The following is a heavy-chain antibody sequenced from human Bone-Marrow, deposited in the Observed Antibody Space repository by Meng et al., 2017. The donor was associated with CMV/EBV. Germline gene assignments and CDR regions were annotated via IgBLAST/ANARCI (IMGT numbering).Heavy chain of an antibody. CDR2: ILPTLGIA. Sequence: SVKVSCKASGYTFTGYYMHWVRQAPGQGLEWMGRILPTLGIATYAQKFQGRAMITADKSTSTAYMELSSLRFEDTAVYYCARVPQYRTSSGYYYYGMDVWGQGTTVTVSS. J-gene: IGHJ6*02. CDR1: GYTFTGYY. D-gene: IGHD6-6*01. CDR3: ARVPQYRTSSGYYYYGMDV. V-gene: IGHV1-69*04.